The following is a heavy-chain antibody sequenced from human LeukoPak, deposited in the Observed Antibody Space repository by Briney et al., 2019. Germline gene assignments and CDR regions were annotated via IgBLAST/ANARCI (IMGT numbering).Heavy chain of an antibody. V-gene: IGHV3-53*01. Sequence: GGSLRLSCAASGFTVSNHYMTWVRPAPGKVLEWVSVIYSGGTTYYADSVKGRFTISRDNSKNTLYLQMNSLRAEDTAVYYCARVGPYYFDHWGQGTLVTVSS. J-gene: IGHJ4*02. CDR2: IYSGGTT. CDR3: ARVGPYYFDH. CDR1: GFTVSNHY.